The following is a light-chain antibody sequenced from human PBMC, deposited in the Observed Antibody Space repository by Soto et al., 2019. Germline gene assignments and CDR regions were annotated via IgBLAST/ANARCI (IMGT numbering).Light chain of an antibody. J-gene: IGKJ1*01. V-gene: IGKV3-20*01. Sequence: EIVLTQSPGTLYLSPGERATLSCRASQSVSSSYLAWYQQKPGQAPRLLIYGASSRATGIPDRFSGSGSGTDFTLTISRLEPKDFAVYYCQQYGSSPRTFGQGTKVDIK. CDR2: GAS. CDR3: QQYGSSPRT. CDR1: QSVSSSY.